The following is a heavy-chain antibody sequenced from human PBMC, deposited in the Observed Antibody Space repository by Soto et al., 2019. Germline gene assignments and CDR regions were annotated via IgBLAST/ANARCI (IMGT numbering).Heavy chain of an antibody. CDR1: GYTFTSYY. Sequence: ASVKVSCKASGYTFTSYYIHWVRQAPGQGLEWMGIFNPTGDTASYAQKLQGRVTMTRDTSTGTAYMELGSLRSEDTAVYYCARGGRIVDTGIGYYYYHAMDVWRQGTTVTVSS. V-gene: IGHV1-46*01. CDR2: FNPTGDTA. J-gene: IGHJ6*02. D-gene: IGHD5-18*01. CDR3: ARGGRIVDTGIGYYYYHAMDV.